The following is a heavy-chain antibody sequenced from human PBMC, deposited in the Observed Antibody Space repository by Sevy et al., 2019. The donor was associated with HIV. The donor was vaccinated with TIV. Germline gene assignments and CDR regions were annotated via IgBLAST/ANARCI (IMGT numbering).Heavy chain of an antibody. D-gene: IGHD7-27*01. J-gene: IGHJ6*02. CDR2: ISWNSGSI. V-gene: IGHV3-9*01. CDR1: GLTFDDYA. Sequence: GGSLRLSCAASGLTFDDYAMHWVRQAPGKGLEWVSGISWNSGSIGYADSVKGRFTISRDNAKNSLYLQMNSLRAEDTALYYSAKDWGYYYYGMDVWGQGTTVTVSS. CDR3: AKDWGYYYYGMDV.